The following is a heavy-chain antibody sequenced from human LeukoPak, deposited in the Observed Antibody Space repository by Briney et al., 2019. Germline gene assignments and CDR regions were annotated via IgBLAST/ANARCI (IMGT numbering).Heavy chain of an antibody. V-gene: IGHV3-23*01. CDR1: GFTFSSYG. D-gene: IGHD3-10*01. CDR3: AKGRYYIDY. J-gene: IGHJ4*02. Sequence: GGTLRLSCAASGFTFSSYGMSWVRQAPGKGLEWVSAISGSDGSTYYADSVKGRFTISRDNSKNTLYLQMNSLRAEDTAVYYCAKGRYYIDYWGQGTLVTVSS. CDR2: ISGSDGST.